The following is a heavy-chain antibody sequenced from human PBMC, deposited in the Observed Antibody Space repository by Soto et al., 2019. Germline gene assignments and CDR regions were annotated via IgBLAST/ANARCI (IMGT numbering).Heavy chain of an antibody. CDR2: MNPNSGNT. V-gene: IGHV1-8*01. Sequence: ASVKVSCKASGYTFTSYDINWVRQATGQGLEWMGWMNPNSGNTGYAQKFQGRVTMTRNTPISTAYMELSSLRPEDTAVYYCARGIDSGYHYYYYYGMDVWGQGTTVTVSS. D-gene: IGHD5-12*01. CDR1: GYTFTSYD. J-gene: IGHJ6*02. CDR3: ARGIDSGYHYYYYYGMDV.